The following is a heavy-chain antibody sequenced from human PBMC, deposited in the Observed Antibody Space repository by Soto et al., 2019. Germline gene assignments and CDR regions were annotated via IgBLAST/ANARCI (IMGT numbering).Heavy chain of an antibody. CDR1: GFTFSSYA. V-gene: IGHV3-30-3*01. CDR2: ISYDGSNK. Sequence: QVQLVESGGGVVQPGRSLRLSCAASGFTFSSYAMHWVRQAPGKGLEWVAVISYDGSNKYYADSVKGRFTISRDNSKNTLYLQMNSLRAEDTAVYYCARGGKTIAARLLDYWGQGTLVTVSS. CDR3: ARGGKTIAARLLDY. J-gene: IGHJ4*02. D-gene: IGHD6-6*01.